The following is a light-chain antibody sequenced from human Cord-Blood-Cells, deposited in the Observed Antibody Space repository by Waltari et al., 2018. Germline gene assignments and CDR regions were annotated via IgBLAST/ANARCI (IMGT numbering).Light chain of an antibody. J-gene: IGKJ4*01. CDR1: QDISNY. CDR3: QQRSNWPT. CDR2: DAS. Sequence: DIQMTQSPSSLSASVGDRVTISCQARQDISNYLNWYQQKPGKAPKLLIYDASNLETGVPSRFSGSGSGTDITLTISSLEPEDFAVYYCQQRSNWPTFGGWTKVEIK. V-gene: IGKV1-33*01.